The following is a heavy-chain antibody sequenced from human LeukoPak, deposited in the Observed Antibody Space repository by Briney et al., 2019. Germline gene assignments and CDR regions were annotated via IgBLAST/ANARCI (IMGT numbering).Heavy chain of an antibody. D-gene: IGHD6-19*01. CDR1: GGSISTHY. V-gene: IGHV4-59*11. J-gene: IGHJ4*02. CDR2: VYHSGTT. Sequence: SETLSLTCTVSGGSISTHYWSWIRQPPGKGLEWIGYVYHSGTTNYNPSLKSRLTISVDTSKNQFSLRLSSVTAADTAVYYCARDSSGWLYYFDYWAREPWSPSPQ. CDR3: ARDSSGWLYYFDY.